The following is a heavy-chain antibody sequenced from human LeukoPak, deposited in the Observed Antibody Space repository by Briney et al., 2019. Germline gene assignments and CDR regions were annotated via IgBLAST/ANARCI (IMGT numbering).Heavy chain of an antibody. V-gene: IGHV4-39*01. CDR3: ARTDDLPQCAFDM. Sequence: PSETLSLTCTVSGGSISRGNYYWGWIRQTPGKGLQWIGNIDYSGTTYYNPSLKSRLTMCVDTSKNQFSLKMTSVTAADTAIYYCARTDDLPQCAFDMWGQGSKVTVSS. J-gene: IGHJ3*02. CDR1: GGSISRGNYY. D-gene: IGHD1-1*01. CDR2: IDYSGTT.